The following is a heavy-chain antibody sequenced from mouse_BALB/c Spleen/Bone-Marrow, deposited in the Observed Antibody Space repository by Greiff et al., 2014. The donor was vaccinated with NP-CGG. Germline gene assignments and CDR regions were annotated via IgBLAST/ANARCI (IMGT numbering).Heavy chain of an antibody. J-gene: IGHJ2*01. CDR1: GYTFTSYW. V-gene: IGHV1S22*01. CDR3: ASWDY. Sequence: KQSGSELVRPGASVKLSCKASGYTFTSYWMHWVKQRHGQGLEWIGNIYPGSGSTNYDEKFKSKGTLTVDPSASTAYMHLSNQTTEDSAVYYCASWDYWGQGTTLTVSS. CDR2: IYPGSGST.